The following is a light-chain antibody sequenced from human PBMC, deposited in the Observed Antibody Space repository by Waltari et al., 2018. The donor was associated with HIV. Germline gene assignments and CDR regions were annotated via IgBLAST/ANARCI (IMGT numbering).Light chain of an antibody. J-gene: IGLJ2*01. Sequence: SALTQPASVSGSPGQSITFSCTGTSSDVGRYDLVSWYQLHPGKAPKLIIYEVNKRPSGVSHRFSGSKSGNTASLTISGLQAEDEADYYCCSYAGPATLLFGGGTKLTVL. CDR2: EVN. V-gene: IGLV2-23*01. CDR1: SSDVGRYDL. CDR3: CSYAGPATLL.